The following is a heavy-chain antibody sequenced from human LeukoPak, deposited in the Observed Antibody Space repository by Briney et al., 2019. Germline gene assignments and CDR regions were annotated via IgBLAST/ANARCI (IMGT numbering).Heavy chain of an antibody. Sequence: GGSLTLSCQTSGLVFSNYGMHWVRQAPDKGLEWVAYLRYDARNEYYADSVNGRFFISRDNSRNTLYLQMNSLRAEDTAVYYCVGKTDPTDYYYYYMDVWGKGTTVTVSS. J-gene: IGHJ6*03. CDR2: LRYDARNE. CDR1: GLVFSNYG. CDR3: VGKTDPTDYYYYYMDV. D-gene: IGHD7-27*01. V-gene: IGHV3-30*02.